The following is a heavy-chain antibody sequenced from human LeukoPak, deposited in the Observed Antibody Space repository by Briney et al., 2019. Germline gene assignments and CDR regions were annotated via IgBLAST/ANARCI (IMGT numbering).Heavy chain of an antibody. CDR2: INPSAGIT. CDR1: GYTFSDNY. CDR3: ARDSEAVAGLDW. D-gene: IGHD6-19*01. Sequence: ASVKVSCKASGYTFSDNYIHWVRPAPGQGLEWMGIINPSAGITTYAQKFQGRVTMTSDTSTSTIYMDLSSLKFEDTAVYYCARDSEAVAGLDWWGQGNLVTVSS. J-gene: IGHJ4*02. V-gene: IGHV1-46*01.